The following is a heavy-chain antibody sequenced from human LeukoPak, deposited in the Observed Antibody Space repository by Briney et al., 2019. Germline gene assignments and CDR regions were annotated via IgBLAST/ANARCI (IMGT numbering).Heavy chain of an antibody. Sequence: PSETLSLTCTVSGGSISSYYWSWIRQPPGKGLEWIGYIYYSGSTNYNPSLKSRVTISVDTSKNQFSLKLSSVTAADTAVYYCARPSRYCRGGSCYREVSYWYFDLWGRGTLVTVFS. J-gene: IGHJ2*01. V-gene: IGHV4-59*01. CDR1: GGSISSYY. D-gene: IGHD2-15*01. CDR2: IYYSGST. CDR3: ARPSRYCRGGSCYREVSYWYFDL.